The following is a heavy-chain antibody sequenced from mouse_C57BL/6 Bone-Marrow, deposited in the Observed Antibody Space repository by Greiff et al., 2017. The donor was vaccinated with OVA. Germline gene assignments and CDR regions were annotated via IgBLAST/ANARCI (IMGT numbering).Heavy chain of an antibody. J-gene: IGHJ3*01. CDR1: GYTFTDYY. D-gene: IGHD2-3*01. CDR3: AREDGYYGWFAY. Sequence: EVKLMESGPELVKPGASVKISCKASGYTFTDYYMNWVKQSHGKSLEWIGDINPNNGGTSYNQKFKGKATLTVDKSSSTAYMELRSLTSEDSAVYYCAREDGYYGWFAYWGQGTLVTVSA. V-gene: IGHV1-26*01. CDR2: INPNNGGT.